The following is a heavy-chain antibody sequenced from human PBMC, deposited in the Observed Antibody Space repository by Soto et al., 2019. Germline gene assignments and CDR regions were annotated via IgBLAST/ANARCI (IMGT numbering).Heavy chain of an antibody. J-gene: IGHJ4*02. Sequence: ASVKVSCKASGYTFTSSGISWVRQAPGQGLEWMGWISTDNGNTKYAQHLQGRVSMTTDTSTSTAYMDLRSLRSDDTAIYYCARQRGNSWSDPADYWGQGTLVTVSS. CDR3: ARQRGNSWSDPADY. V-gene: IGHV1-18*01. CDR1: GYTFTSSG. D-gene: IGHD6-13*01. CDR2: ISTDNGNT.